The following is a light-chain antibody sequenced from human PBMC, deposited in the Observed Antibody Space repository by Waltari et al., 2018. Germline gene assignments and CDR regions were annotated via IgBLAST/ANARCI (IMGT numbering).Light chain of an antibody. CDR2: GKN. J-gene: IGLJ3*02. CDR1: SLRSYY. Sequence: SSELTQDPAVSVALGQTVRITCKGDSLRSYYASWYQQKPGQAPVLVIYGKNNRTSGIPDRFSGSSSGNTASLTITGAQAEDEADYYCNSRDSSGNHWVFGGGTKLTIL. V-gene: IGLV3-19*01. CDR3: NSRDSSGNHWV.